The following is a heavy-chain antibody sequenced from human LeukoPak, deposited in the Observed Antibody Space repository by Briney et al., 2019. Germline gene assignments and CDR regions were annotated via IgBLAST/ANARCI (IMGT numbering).Heavy chain of an antibody. D-gene: IGHD3-10*01. CDR2: IYYSGST. V-gene: IGHV4-59*01. Sequence: PSETPSLTCTVSGGSISSYYWSWIRQPPGKGLEWIGYIYYSGSTNYNPSLKSRVTISVDTSKNQFSLKLSSVTAADTAVYYCARAGIGGSGSYYWEYYFDYWGQGTLVTVSS. CDR3: ARAGIGGSGSYYWEYYFDY. J-gene: IGHJ4*02. CDR1: GGSISSYY.